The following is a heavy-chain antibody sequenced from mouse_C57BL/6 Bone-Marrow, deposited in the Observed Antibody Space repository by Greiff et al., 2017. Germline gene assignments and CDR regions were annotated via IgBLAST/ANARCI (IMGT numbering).Heavy chain of an antibody. Sequence: VQLQQSGAELVKPGASVKISCKASGYAFSSYWMNWVKQRPGKGLEWIGQIYPGDGDTTYNGKFKGKATLTADKSSSTAYMQLSSLTSEDSAVYFCAAITTLEEGGYFDVWGTGTTVTVSS. V-gene: IGHV1-80*01. CDR1: GYAFSSYW. CDR3: AAITTLEEGGYFDV. J-gene: IGHJ1*03. CDR2: IYPGDGDT. D-gene: IGHD1-1*01.